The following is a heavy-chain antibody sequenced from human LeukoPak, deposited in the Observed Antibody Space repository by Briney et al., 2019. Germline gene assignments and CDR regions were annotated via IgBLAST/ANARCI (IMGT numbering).Heavy chain of an antibody. D-gene: IGHD3-10*01. CDR3: ARVPRWFGEFS. CDR1: GYTFTSYA. Sequence: ASVKVSCKASGYTFTSYAMHWVRQAPGQRLEWMGWINVGNGNTKYSQKFQGRVTITRDTSASTAYMELSSLRSEDTAVYYCARVPRWFGEFSWGQGTLVTVSS. CDR2: INVGNGNT. V-gene: IGHV1-3*01. J-gene: IGHJ5*02.